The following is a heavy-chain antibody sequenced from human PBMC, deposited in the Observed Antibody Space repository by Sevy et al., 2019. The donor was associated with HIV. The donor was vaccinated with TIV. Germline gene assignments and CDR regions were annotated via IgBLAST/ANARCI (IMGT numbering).Heavy chain of an antibody. CDR2: IYHGGST. CDR1: GGSITNMNW. CDR3: ARGALGTGSGWFDY. D-gene: IGHD6-19*01. V-gene: IGHV4-4*02. Sequence: SETLSLTCAVSGGSITNMNWWIWVRQPPGKGLEWIGEIYHGGSTNYNPSLKSRVTISTDESKNQFSLRLNSVTAAGTAVYYCARGALGTGSGWFDYWGQGTLVTVSS. J-gene: IGHJ4*02.